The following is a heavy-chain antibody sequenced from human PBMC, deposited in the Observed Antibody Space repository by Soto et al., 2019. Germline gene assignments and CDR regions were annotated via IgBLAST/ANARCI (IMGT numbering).Heavy chain of an antibody. D-gene: IGHD6-19*01. Sequence: ASVKVSCKASGYTFTSYAMHWVRQAPGQRLEWMGWINAGNGNTKYSQKFQGRVTITRDTSASTAYMELSSLRSEDTAAYYCASLAVASYYYYGMDVWGQGTTVTVSS. V-gene: IGHV1-3*01. CDR2: INAGNGNT. CDR3: ASLAVASYYYYGMDV. CDR1: GYTFTSYA. J-gene: IGHJ6*02.